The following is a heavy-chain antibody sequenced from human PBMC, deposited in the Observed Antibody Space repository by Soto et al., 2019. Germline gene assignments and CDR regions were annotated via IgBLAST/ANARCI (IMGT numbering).Heavy chain of an antibody. CDR3: TRNERL. V-gene: IGHV3-7*01. Sequence: LSLTCAASGFTFSSYWMSWVHQAPGKGLEWVANIKEDGSVKYYVDSVKGRFTISRDNAKNSLYLQMNSLRAEDTAVYYCTRNERLGGQGTLVTVSS. J-gene: IGHJ4*02. CDR2: IKEDGSVK. CDR1: GFTFSSYW.